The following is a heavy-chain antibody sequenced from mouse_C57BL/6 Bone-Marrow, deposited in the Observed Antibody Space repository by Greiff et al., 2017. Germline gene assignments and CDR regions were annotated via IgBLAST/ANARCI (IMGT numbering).Heavy chain of an antibody. CDR1: GYTFTDHT. CDR3: AKGNYYGKYFDY. V-gene: IGHV1-78*01. J-gene: IGHJ2*01. Sequence: QVQLQQSDAELVKPGASVKISCKVSGYTFTDHTIHWMKQRPEQGLEWIGYIYPRDGSTKYNEKFKGKATLTADKSSSTAYMQLNSLTSEDSAVYLCAKGNYYGKYFDYWGQGTTLTVSS. D-gene: IGHD2-1*01. CDR2: IYPRDGST.